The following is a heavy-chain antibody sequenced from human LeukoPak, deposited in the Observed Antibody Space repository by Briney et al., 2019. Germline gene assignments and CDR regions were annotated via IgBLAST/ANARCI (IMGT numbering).Heavy chain of an antibody. J-gene: IGHJ4*02. V-gene: IGHV6-1*01. CDR2: TYSRSKWFN. Sequence: SQTLSLTCAISGDSVSSKSASWNWIRQSPSRGLEWLGRTYSRSKWFNNYAVSVKSRITINPDTSKNQFSLHLTSVTPDDTAVYYCARGTGSLDYWGQGTLVTVSS. CDR3: ARGTGSLDY. D-gene: IGHD1-26*01. CDR1: GDSVSSKSAS.